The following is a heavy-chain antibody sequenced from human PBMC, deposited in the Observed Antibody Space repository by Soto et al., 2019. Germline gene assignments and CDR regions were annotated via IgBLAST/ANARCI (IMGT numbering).Heavy chain of an antibody. CDR2: INANSGGT. V-gene: IGHV1-2*02. J-gene: IGHJ4*02. Sequence: GASVKVSCKASGYIFTGYYMHWVRQAPGQGLEWMGWINANSGGTNYEQKFQGRVTMTTDTSTDTAYMELSRLTSEDTAVYYCARGLGVYTSPSIDYWGQGSQVTVSS. CDR1: GYIFTGYY. D-gene: IGHD2-8*02. CDR3: ARGLGVYTSPSIDY.